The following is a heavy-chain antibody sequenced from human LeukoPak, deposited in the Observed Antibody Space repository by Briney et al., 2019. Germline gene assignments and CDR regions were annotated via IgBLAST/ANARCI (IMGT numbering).Heavy chain of an antibody. J-gene: IGHJ5*02. D-gene: IGHD3-10*01. CDR3: ARGGAFIRGRENWFDP. V-gene: IGHV4-34*01. CDR1: GGSFSGYY. CDR2: INHSGST. Sequence: SETLSLTCAVYGGSFSGYYWSWIRQPPGKGLEWIGEINHSGSTNYNPSLKSRVTISVDTSKNQFSLKLSSVTAADTAVYYCARGGAFIRGRENWFDPWGQGTLVTVSS.